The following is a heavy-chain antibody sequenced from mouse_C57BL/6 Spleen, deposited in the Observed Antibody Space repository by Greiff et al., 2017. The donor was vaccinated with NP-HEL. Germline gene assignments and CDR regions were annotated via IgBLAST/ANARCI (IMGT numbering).Heavy chain of an antibody. J-gene: IGHJ3*01. D-gene: IGHD2-4*01. Sequence: DVQLQESGPGLVKPSQSLSLTCSVTGYSITSGYYWNWIRQFPGNKLEWMGYISYAGSNNYNPSLKNRISITRDTSKNQFCLKLNSVTTEDTATYYCAFDYDGAWFAYWGQGTLVTVSA. V-gene: IGHV3-6*01. CDR3: AFDYDGAWFAY. CDR1: GYSITSGYY. CDR2: ISYAGSN.